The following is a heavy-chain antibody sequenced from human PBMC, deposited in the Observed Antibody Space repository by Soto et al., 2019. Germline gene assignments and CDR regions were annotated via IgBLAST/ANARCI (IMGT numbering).Heavy chain of an antibody. CDR3: ARGRCSSTSCYVPYWFDP. CDR1: GYTFTSYA. D-gene: IGHD2-2*01. V-gene: IGHV1-3*01. J-gene: IGHJ5*02. Sequence: QVQLVQSGAEVKKPGASVKVSCKASGYTFTSYAMHWVRQAPGQRLEWMGWFNAGNGNTKYSQKFQGRVTITRDTSASTAYMELSSLRSEDTAVYYCARGRCSSTSCYVPYWFDPWGQGTLVTVSS. CDR2: FNAGNGNT.